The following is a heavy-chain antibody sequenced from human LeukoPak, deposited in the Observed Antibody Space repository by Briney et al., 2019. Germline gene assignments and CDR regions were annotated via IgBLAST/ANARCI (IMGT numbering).Heavy chain of an antibody. CDR3: ARRVGYYDSSGYYYGDYFDY. CDR2: IYPGDSDT. J-gene: IGHJ4*02. D-gene: IGHD3-22*01. Sequence: GESLKISCKGSGYSFTSYWIGWVRQMPGKCLEWMGIIYPGDSDTRYSPSFQGQVTISADKSISTAYLQWSSLKASDTAMYYCARRVGYYDSSGYYYGDYFDYWGQGTLVTVSS. CDR1: GYSFTSYW. V-gene: IGHV5-51*01.